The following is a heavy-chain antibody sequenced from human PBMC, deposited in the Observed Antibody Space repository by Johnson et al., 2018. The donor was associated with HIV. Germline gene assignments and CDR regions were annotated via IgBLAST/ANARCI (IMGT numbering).Heavy chain of an antibody. J-gene: IGHJ3*02. D-gene: IGHD3-22*01. Sequence: QVQLVESGGGVVQPGRSLRLSCAASGFTFSSYGMHWVRQAPGKGLEWVAVISYDGSNKYYADSVKGRFTISRDNSKNTLYLQMNSLRPEDTAVYYCAKIRITMIVVVEGVDAFDIWGQGTMVTVSS. CDR2: ISYDGSNK. CDR1: GFTFSSYG. V-gene: IGHV3-30*18. CDR3: AKIRITMIVVVEGVDAFDI.